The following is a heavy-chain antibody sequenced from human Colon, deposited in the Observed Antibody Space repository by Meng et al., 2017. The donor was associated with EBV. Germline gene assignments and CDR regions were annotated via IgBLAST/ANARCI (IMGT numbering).Heavy chain of an antibody. V-gene: IGHV4-4*02. Sequence: QLPEPGQALVKLSETPSLTCAVTGGSISNVYWWPWVRQSPRKGLGWIGEIYHSGSTNYNPSLKSRVTISVDKSKNQFSLKLTSVTAADTAVYYCARGGYYSFDYWGQRTLVTVSS. CDR1: GGSISNVYW. CDR2: IYHSGST. CDR3: ARGGYYSFDY. D-gene: IGHD5-18*01. J-gene: IGHJ4*02.